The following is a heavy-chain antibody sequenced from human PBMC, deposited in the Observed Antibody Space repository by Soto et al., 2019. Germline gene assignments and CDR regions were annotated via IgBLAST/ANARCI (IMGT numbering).Heavy chain of an antibody. CDR2: VSPSGDST. CDR3: VKEPDV. Sequence: GGSLRLSCEASGFIFSTCSMTWVRQVPGKGLEWVAAVSPSGDSTYYADSLEGRLTISRDNSKNTVFLQMNSLSADDTGLYYCVKEPDVWGQGISVTASS. J-gene: IGHJ6*02. V-gene: IGHV3-23*01. CDR1: GFIFSTCS.